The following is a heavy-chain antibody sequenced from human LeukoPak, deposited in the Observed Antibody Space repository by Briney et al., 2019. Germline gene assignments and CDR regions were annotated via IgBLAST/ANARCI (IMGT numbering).Heavy chain of an antibody. CDR1: GGSISSSNW. J-gene: IGHJ4*02. CDR2: IYHSGST. Sequence: PSGTLSLTCAVSGGSISSSNWWSWVRQPPGKGLAWIGEIYHSGSTNYNPSLKSRVTISVDKSKNQFSLKLSSVTAADTAVYYCARGIYSSGRSFDYWGQGTLVTVSS. CDR3: ARGIYSSGRSFDY. D-gene: IGHD6-19*01. V-gene: IGHV4-4*02.